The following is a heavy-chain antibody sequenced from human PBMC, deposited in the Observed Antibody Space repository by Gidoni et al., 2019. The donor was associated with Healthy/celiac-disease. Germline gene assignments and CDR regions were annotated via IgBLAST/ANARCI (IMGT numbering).Heavy chain of an antibody. V-gene: IGHV3-30-3*01. CDR1: GFTFSSYA. Sequence: QVQLVESGGGVVQPGRSLRLSCAASGFTFSSYAMHWVRQAPGKGLEWVAVISYDGCNKYYADSVKGRFTISRDNSKNTLYLQMNSLRAEDTAVYYCARDLGSYQGFDIWGQGTMVTVSS. CDR2: ISYDGCNK. D-gene: IGHD1-26*01. J-gene: IGHJ3*02. CDR3: ARDLGSYQGFDI.